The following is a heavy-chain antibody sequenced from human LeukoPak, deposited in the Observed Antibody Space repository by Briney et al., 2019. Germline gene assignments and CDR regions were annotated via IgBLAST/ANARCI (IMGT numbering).Heavy chain of an antibody. CDR2: VNESGGT. Sequence: SETLSLTCAVYIDSFSNYHWNRIRQTPAKGMEWIGEVNESGGTNISPSLRSRVTISVDTSKNQFSLKLSSVTAADTAVYYCARSPRVYYDSSGSHLFDPWGQGTLVTVSS. J-gene: IGHJ5*02. V-gene: IGHV4-34*01. D-gene: IGHD3-22*01. CDR1: IDSFSNYH. CDR3: ARSPRVYYDSSGSHLFDP.